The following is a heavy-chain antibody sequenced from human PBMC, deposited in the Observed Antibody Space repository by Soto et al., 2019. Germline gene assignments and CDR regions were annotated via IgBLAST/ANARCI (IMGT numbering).Heavy chain of an antibody. J-gene: IGHJ6*02. CDR1: GGSISSSNW. CDR2: IYHSGST. CDR3: ARGGRYYDFWSGYYKSYGMDV. D-gene: IGHD3-3*01. V-gene: IGHV4-4*02. Sequence: LSLTCAVSGGSISSSNWWSWVRQPPGKGLEWIGEIYHSGSTNYNPSLKSRVTISVDKSKNQFSLKLSSVTAADTAVYYCARGGRYYDFWSGYYKSYGMDVWGQGTTVTVSS.